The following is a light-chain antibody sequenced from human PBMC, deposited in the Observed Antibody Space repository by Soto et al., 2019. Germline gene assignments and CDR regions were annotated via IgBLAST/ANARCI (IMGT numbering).Light chain of an antibody. CDR2: LGS. Sequence: DLVMTQSPLSLPVTPGEPASISCRSSQSLRHSNGYKYVDWYLQKPGQSPQLLIYLGSNRASGVPDRFSGSGSGTDFTLKITRVEAEDVGVYYCMQALQTPRTFGQGTRLEIK. V-gene: IGKV2-28*01. J-gene: IGKJ5*01. CDR3: MQALQTPRT. CDR1: QSLRHSNGYKY.